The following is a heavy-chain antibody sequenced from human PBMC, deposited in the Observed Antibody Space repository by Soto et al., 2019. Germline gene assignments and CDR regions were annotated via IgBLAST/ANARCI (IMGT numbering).Heavy chain of an antibody. CDR2: IYLSGST. CDR3: ARDRNYYGMDV. Sequence: PSETLSLTCAVSGGSISSGGYSWSWIRQPPGKGLEWIGYIYLSGSTFYNPSLKSRVTISLDRSKNQFSLKLSSVTAADTAVYFCARDRNYYGMDVWGQGTTVTVS. CDR1: GGSISSGGYS. V-gene: IGHV4-30-2*01. J-gene: IGHJ6*02.